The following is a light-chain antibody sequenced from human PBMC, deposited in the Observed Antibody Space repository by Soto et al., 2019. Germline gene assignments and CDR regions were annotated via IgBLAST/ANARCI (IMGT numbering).Light chain of an antibody. V-gene: IGLV1-40*01. CDR3: QSYYSSLSGYVV. CDR2: GNS. Sequence: QSVLTQPTSVSGAPGQRVTISCTGSSSNIGAGYDVHWYQQLPGTAPKLLIYGNSNRPSGVPDRFSGSKSGTSASLAITGLQAEDEADYYCQSYYSSLSGYVVFDGGTKLTVL. CDR1: SSNIGAGYD. J-gene: IGLJ2*01.